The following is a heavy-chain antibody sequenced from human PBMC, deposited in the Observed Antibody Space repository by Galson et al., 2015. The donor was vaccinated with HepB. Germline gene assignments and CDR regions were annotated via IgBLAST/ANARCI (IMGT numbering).Heavy chain of an antibody. D-gene: IGHD2-2*01. CDR3: ARHRPPLGVVVPAAISWFDP. J-gene: IGHJ5*02. V-gene: IGHV4-39*01. CDR2: INHSGST. Sequence: IGEINHSGSTYYNPSLKSRVTISVDTSKNQFSLKLSSVTAADTAVYYCARHRPPLGVVVPAAISWFDPWGQGTLVTVSS.